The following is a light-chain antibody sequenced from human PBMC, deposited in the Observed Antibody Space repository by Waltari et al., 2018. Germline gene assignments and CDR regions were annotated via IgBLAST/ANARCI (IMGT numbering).Light chain of an antibody. CDR1: SRDVGAYNL. Sequence: QSALTQPPSASGSPGQSVTISCTGSSRDVGAYNLVSWYQQRPGRAPKLMIYEVSKRPSVRPDRFSGSKSGNTAALTVSGPQAEDEGDYYCCSFAGSLYVFGTATKVTVL. CDR3: CSFAGSLYV. V-gene: IGLV2-8*01. CDR2: EVS. J-gene: IGLJ1*01.